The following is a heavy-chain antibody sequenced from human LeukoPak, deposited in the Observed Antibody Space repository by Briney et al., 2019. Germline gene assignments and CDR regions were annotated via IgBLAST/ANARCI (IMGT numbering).Heavy chain of an antibody. D-gene: IGHD4-11*01. CDR1: GFTFSSYA. Sequence: GGSLRLSCAASGFTFSSYAMSWVRQAPGKGLEWVANIKQDGSEKYYVDSVKGRFTISRDNAKNSLYLQMNSLRAADTAVYYCARSKVADYWGQGTLVTVSS. CDR3: ARSKVADY. J-gene: IGHJ4*02. V-gene: IGHV3-7*01. CDR2: IKQDGSEK.